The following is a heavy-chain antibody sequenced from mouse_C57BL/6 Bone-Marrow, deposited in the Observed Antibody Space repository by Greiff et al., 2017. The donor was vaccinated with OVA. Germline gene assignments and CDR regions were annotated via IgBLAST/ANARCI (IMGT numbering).Heavy chain of an antibody. CDR1: GYTFTDYY. CDR3: ARLRSVDY. V-gene: IGHV1-26*01. J-gene: IGHJ2*01. Sequence: EVKLQQSGPELVKPGASVKISCKASGYTFTDYYMNWVKQSHGKSLEWIGDINPNNGGTSYNQKFKGKATLTVDKSSSTAYMELRSLTSEDSAVYYCARLRSVDYWGQGTTLTVSS. CDR2: INPNNGGT. D-gene: IGHD1-1*01.